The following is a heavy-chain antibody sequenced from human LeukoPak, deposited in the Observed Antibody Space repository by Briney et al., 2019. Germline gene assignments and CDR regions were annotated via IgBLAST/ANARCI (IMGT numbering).Heavy chain of an antibody. Sequence: GGSLRLSCAASGFTFSSYWMSWVRQAPGKGLEWVANIKQDGSEKYYVDSVKGRFTISRDNAKNSLYLQMNSLRAEDTAVYYCARATLRTENYYYYYYMDVWGKGTTVTVSS. CDR1: GFTFSSYW. J-gene: IGHJ6*03. CDR3: ARATLRTENYYYYYYMDV. V-gene: IGHV3-7*01. CDR2: IKQDGSEK. D-gene: IGHD5/OR15-5a*01.